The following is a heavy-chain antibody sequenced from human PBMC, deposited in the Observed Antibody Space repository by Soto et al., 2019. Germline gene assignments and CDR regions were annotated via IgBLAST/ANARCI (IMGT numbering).Heavy chain of an antibody. V-gene: IGHV3-64*01. J-gene: IGHJ6*03. Sequence: EAQLVESGGGLVQPGGSLRLSCAASGFTFSNYEMHWVRQAPGKGLEYVSGISNNGAHTDYAKSVKGRFTISRDNSENNLYLQMGSLRAEDMALYYCARPGHGSRWPNVYMDVWGKGTTFTVSS. CDR2: ISNNGAHT. CDR1: GFTFSNYE. D-gene: IGHD6-13*01. CDR3: ARPGHGSRWPNVYMDV.